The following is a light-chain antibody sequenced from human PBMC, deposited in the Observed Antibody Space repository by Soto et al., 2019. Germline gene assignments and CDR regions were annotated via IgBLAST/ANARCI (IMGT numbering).Light chain of an antibody. CDR3: QQYGGSPIT. V-gene: IGKV3-20*01. Sequence: EVVLTQSPATLSVSPGERATLSCRASQTVGSYLAWYQQKPGQAPRLLIYGASSRATGIPDRFSGSGSATDFTLTISRLEPEDFEVFYCQQYGGSPITFGQGTRLEI. CDR2: GAS. J-gene: IGKJ5*01. CDR1: QTVGSY.